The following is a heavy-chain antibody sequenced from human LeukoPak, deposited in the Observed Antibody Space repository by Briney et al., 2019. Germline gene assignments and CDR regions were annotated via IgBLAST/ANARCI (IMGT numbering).Heavy chain of an antibody. J-gene: IGHJ4*02. V-gene: IGHV3-30*18. D-gene: IGHD3-22*01. CDR3: AKDSPNYDSSGYQGMGFDY. CDR1: GFTFSSYA. Sequence: GGSLRLSCAASGFTFSSYAMSWVRQAPGKGLEWVAVISYDGSNKYYADSVKGRFTISRDNSKNTLYLQMNSLRAEDTAVYYCAKDSPNYDSSGYQGMGFDYWGQGTLVTVSS. CDR2: ISYDGSNK.